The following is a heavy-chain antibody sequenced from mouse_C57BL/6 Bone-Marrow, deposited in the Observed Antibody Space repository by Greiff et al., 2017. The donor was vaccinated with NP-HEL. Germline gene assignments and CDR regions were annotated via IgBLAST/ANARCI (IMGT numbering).Heavy chain of an antibody. Sequence: VQLQQSGAELVRPGASVTLSCKASGYTFTDYEMHWVKQTPVHGLEWIGAIDPETGGTAYNQKFKGKAILTADKSSSTAYMELRSLTSEDSAVFYCTRYGGGPFYCYAMDYWGQGTSVTVSA. J-gene: IGHJ4*01. CDR3: TRYGGGPFYCYAMDY. D-gene: IGHD1-1*02. V-gene: IGHV1-15*01. CDR2: IDPETGGT. CDR1: GYTFTDYE.